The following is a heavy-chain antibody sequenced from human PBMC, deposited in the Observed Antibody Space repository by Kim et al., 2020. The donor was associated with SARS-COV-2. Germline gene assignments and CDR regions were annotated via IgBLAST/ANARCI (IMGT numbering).Heavy chain of an antibody. J-gene: IGHJ1*01. CDR2: TYYRTKWYN. V-gene: IGHV6-1*01. CDR1: GDSVSSNSAF. CDR3: TRGLGS. Sequence: SQTLSLTCAISGDSVSSNSAFWNWFRQSPSRGLEWLGRTYYRTKWYNDYADSVRSRITINQDTSKNQFSLQLNSVTPEDTAVYYCTRGLGSWGQGTPVTVSS.